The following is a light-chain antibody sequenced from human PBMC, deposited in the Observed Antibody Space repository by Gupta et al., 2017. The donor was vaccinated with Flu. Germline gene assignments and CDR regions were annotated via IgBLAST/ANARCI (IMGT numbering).Light chain of an antibody. J-gene: IGKJ1*01. Sequence: VMTPSPATLSVSPGERATLSCRASQSICTNLAWYQQRPGQAPRLLIYGASTRATGIPARFSGSGSGTEFTLTISSLQSEDFAVYYCQQYYNGPTWTFGQGTKVEIK. CDR3: QQYYNGPTWT. V-gene: IGKV3-15*01. CDR2: GAS. CDR1: QSICTN.